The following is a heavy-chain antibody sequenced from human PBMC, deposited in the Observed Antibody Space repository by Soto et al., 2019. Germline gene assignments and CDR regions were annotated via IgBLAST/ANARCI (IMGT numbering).Heavy chain of an antibody. V-gene: IGHV1-69*13. J-gene: IGHJ4*02. CDR1: GGTSSSNA. Sequence: SVKVSCKASGGTSSSNAISWVRQAPGQGLERMGGITLIFGTANYAQKFQGRVTITADESTSTAYMELSSLRSEDTAVYYCARPLGYYDSSGYHLGYWGQGTLVTVSS. CDR2: ITLIFGTA. CDR3: ARPLGYYDSSGYHLGY. D-gene: IGHD3-22*01.